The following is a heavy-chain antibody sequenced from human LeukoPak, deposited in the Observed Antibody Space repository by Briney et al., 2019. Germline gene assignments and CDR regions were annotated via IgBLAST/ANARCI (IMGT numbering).Heavy chain of an antibody. D-gene: IGHD2-2*01. J-gene: IGHJ6*02. Sequence: PGGSLRLSCAASGFTFSSYAMSWVRQAPGKGLEWVSAISGSGGSTYYADSVKGRFTISRDNSKNTLYLQMNSLRAEDTAVYYCAKRGHMTYCSSTSCRGYYGMDVWGQGTTVTVSS. CDR2: ISGSGGST. V-gene: IGHV3-23*01. CDR3: AKRGHMTYCSSTSCRGYYGMDV. CDR1: GFTFSSYA.